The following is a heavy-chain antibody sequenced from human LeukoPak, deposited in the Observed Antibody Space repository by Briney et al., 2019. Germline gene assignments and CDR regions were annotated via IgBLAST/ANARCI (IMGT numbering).Heavy chain of an antibody. D-gene: IGHD2-8*01. V-gene: IGHV7-4-1*02. CDR3: ASFFCTSALCYYLDY. CDR2: INTNTGNP. Sequence: ASVKVSCKASGYTFTSNALGWVRQAPGQGHEWMGWINTNTGNPTYAQGFTGRFVFSLDTSDNTAYLQISSLQAEDTAVYSCASFFCTSALCYYLDYWGQGTLVTVSS. CDR1: GYTFTSNA. J-gene: IGHJ4*02.